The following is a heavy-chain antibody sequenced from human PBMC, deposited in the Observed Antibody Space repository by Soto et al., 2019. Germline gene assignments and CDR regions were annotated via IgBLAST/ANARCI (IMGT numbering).Heavy chain of an antibody. D-gene: IGHD3-16*02. CDR3: AKGSGHYDYIWGIYRANWFDP. Sequence: EVQLLESGGGLVQPGGSLRLSCAASGFTFSSYAMSWVRQAPGKGLEWVAAISGSGGSTYYADSVKGRFTISRDNPKNTLYLQMNSLRDEDTAVYYCAKGSGHYDYIWGIYRANWFDPWGQGTLVTVSS. J-gene: IGHJ5*02. CDR1: GFTFSSYA. CDR2: ISGSGGST. V-gene: IGHV3-23*01.